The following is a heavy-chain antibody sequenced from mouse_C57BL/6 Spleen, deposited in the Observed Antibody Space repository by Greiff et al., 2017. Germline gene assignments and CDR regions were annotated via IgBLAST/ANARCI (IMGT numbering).Heavy chain of an antibody. J-gene: IGHJ1*03. CDR1: GYAFSSYW. V-gene: IGHV1-80*01. CDR2: IYPGDGDT. Sequence: VQLVESGAELVKPGASVKISCKASGYAFSSYWMNWVKQRPGKGLEWIGQIYPGDGDTNYNGKFKGKATLTADKSSSTAYMQLSSLTSEDSAVYFCASYGSSYWYFDVWGTGTTVTVSS. CDR3: ASYGSSYWYFDV. D-gene: IGHD1-1*01.